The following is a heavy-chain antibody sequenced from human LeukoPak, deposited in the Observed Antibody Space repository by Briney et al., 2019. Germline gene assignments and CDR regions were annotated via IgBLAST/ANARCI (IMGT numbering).Heavy chain of an antibody. CDR3: AITQYCGTDCYSWYFDY. Sequence: GGSLRLSCAASGFTFDDYGMSWVRQAPGKGLEWVSGINWNGGSTGYADSVKGRFTISRDNAKNSLYLQMNSLRAEDTAIYYCAITQYCGTDCYSWYFDYWGLGTLVTVSS. CDR1: GFTFDDYG. CDR2: INWNGGST. D-gene: IGHD2-21*02. V-gene: IGHV3-20*04. J-gene: IGHJ4*02.